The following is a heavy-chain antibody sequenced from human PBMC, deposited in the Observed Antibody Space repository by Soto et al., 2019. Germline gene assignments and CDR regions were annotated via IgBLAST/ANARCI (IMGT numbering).Heavy chain of an antibody. CDR3: ARDMYSSDYFVKWFEP. CDR2: ISHDGINK. J-gene: IGHJ5*02. Sequence: QVRLVESGGGVVQPGRSLRLSCTASGFSFSSYAMYWFRQPPGKGLEWVAVISHDGINKHYADSVKGRVTVSRDNSNHSLDLQRNSLRGEDTAMYYCARDMYSSDYFVKWFEPGGQGTLVTVSS. D-gene: IGHD6-19*01. CDR1: GFSFSSYA. V-gene: IGHV3-30-3*01.